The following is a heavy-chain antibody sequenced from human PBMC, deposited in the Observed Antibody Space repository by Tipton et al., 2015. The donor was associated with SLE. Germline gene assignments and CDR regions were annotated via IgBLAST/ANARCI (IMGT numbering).Heavy chain of an antibody. CDR3: AREMIIVRSSSWYQYFQH. Sequence: TLSLTCTVSGGSISSYYWSWIRQPPGKGLEWIGSIYHSGSTYYNPSLKSRVTISVDTSKNQFSLKLSSVTAADTAVYYCAREMIIVRSSSWYQYFQHWGQGTLVTVSS. V-gene: IGHV4-38-2*02. CDR1: GGSISSYY. J-gene: IGHJ1*01. D-gene: IGHD6-13*01. CDR2: IYHSGST.